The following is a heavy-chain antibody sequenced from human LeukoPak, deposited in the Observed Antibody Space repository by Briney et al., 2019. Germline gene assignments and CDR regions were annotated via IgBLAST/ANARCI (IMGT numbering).Heavy chain of an antibody. V-gene: IGHV4-59*08. D-gene: IGHD4-17*01. CDR3: ARHYPNHYGDAFDY. CDR1: GGSISTYY. CDR2: IYYTGST. Sequence: SETLSLTCTVSGGSISTYYWIWIRQPPGKGLEWIGYIYYTGSTTYNPSLKSRLTISVDTSKNQFSLKLSSVTAADTAAYYCARHYPNHYGDAFDYWGQGTLVTVSS. J-gene: IGHJ4*02.